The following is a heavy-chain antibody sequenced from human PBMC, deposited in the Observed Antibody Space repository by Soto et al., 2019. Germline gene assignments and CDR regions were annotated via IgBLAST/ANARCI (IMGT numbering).Heavy chain of an antibody. Sequence: ASVKVFCKASGYTFTSYGSSWVRQAPGEGLEWMGWISAYNGNTNYAQKLQGRVTMTTDTSTTKAYMELGSLRSDDTAVYYCARDRRVAGLFEPWGQGPTLTASS. D-gene: IGHD6-19*01. CDR2: ISAYNGNT. V-gene: IGHV1-18*04. CDR3: ARDRRVAGLFEP. CDR1: GYTFTSYG. J-gene: IGHJ5*02.